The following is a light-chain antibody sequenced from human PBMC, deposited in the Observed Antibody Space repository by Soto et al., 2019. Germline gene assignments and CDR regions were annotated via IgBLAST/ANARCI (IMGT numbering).Light chain of an antibody. CDR3: QQYANSPIT. CDR1: QSVSSSY. Sequence: EIVLTHTPGTLSWSPGERATRSCRASQSVSSSYLAWYQQKPGQAPRLLIYGVSSRASGIPDRFFGSGSGPDFTLTFNRLEPEDFAVYYCQQYANSPITFGQGTRLEIK. V-gene: IGKV3-20*01. CDR2: GVS. J-gene: IGKJ5*01.